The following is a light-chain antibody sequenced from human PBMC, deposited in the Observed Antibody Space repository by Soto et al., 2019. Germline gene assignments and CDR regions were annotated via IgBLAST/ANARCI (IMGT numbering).Light chain of an antibody. CDR3: CSYAGSSTV. V-gene: IGLV2-23*01. Sequence: QSVLTQPASVSGSPGQSITISCTGTSSDVGSYNLVSWYQQHPGKAPKLMIYEGSKRPSGVSNRFSGSKSGKTASLTISGLQAEDEADYYCCSYAGSSTVFGGGTKVTVL. J-gene: IGLJ2*01. CDR2: EGS. CDR1: SSDVGSYNL.